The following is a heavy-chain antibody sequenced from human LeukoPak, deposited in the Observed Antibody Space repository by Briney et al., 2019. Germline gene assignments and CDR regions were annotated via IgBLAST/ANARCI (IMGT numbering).Heavy chain of an antibody. V-gene: IGHV3-11*01. CDR3: AKASSSGAVGLNWFDP. D-gene: IGHD1-26*01. Sequence: PGGSLRLSCAASGFTFSSYWMSWIRQAPGKGLEWVSYISSSGSTIYYADSVKGRFTISRDNAKNSLYLQMNSLRAEDTAVYYCAKASSSGAVGLNWFDPWGQGTLVTVSS. CDR2: ISSSGSTI. J-gene: IGHJ5*02. CDR1: GFTFSSYW.